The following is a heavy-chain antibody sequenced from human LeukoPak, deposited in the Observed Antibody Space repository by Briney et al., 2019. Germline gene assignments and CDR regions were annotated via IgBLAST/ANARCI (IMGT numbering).Heavy chain of an antibody. CDR1: GYSFTRNA. Sequence: ASVKVSCKASGYSFTRNAIHWVRQAPGQRLEWRGWIDSDKGNTKYSQEFQGRVTFTRDTSASTVYMELSSLRSEDMAIYYCARGYSNGWYHDYWGQGTPVIVSS. CDR3: ARGYSNGWYHDY. V-gene: IGHV1-3*03. J-gene: IGHJ4*02. CDR2: IDSDKGNT. D-gene: IGHD6-19*01.